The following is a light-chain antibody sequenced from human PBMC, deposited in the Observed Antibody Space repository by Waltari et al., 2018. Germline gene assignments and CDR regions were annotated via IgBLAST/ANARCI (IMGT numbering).Light chain of an antibody. J-gene: IGKJ2*01. CDR1: QSISSY. CDR2: AAS. Sequence: DIQMTQTPSSLSASIGDRVTITCRASQSISSYLNWYQQKPGKAPKLLIYAASSLQSGVPSMFSGSGSGTDFTLTISSLQPEDFATYYCQQSYSTPTFGQVTKLEIK. CDR3: QQSYSTPT. V-gene: IGKV1-39*01.